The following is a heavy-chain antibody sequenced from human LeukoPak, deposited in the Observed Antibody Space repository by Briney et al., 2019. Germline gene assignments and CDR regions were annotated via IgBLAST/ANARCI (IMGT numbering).Heavy chain of an antibody. J-gene: IGHJ1*01. D-gene: IGHD3-22*01. CDR3: ARDDYYDSSGYYTL. CDR2: INTYIGNT. Sequence: ASVKVSCKASGYTFTSHGFSWVRQAPRQGLEWMGWINTYIGNTNYAQKFQGRVTVTTDTSTSTAYMELRSLRSDDTAVYYCARDDYYDSSGYYTLWGQGTLVTVSS. CDR1: GYTFTSHG. V-gene: IGHV1-18*01.